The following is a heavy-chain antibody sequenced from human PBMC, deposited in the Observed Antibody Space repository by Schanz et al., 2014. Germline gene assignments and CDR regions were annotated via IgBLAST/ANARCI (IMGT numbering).Heavy chain of an antibody. Sequence: QVQLQESGPGLVKPSETLILTCNVSAGSINSGPYSWSWVRQHPGKGLEWIGGIHHIGSTYHNPSLRSRLTMSLDTSRNRFSLRLTSVSAADTAVYYCARARGYNYGLFDYWGLGTLVTGSS. D-gene: IGHD5-18*01. CDR3: ARARGYNYGLFDY. J-gene: IGHJ4*01. CDR1: AGSINSGPYS. V-gene: IGHV4-31*03. CDR2: IHHIGST.